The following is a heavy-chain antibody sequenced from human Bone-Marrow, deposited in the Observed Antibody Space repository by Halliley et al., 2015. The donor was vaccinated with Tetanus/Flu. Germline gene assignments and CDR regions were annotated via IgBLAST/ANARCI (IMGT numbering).Heavy chain of an antibody. Sequence: IKPNGGATTYARMFQGGVTMTRDASTSTVYMELGSLRADDTAVYYCARRGVISGAWDTNWFDPWGQGTLVTVSS. D-gene: IGHD2-21*01. J-gene: IGHJ5*02. V-gene: IGHV1-46*01. CDR2: IKPNGGAT. CDR3: ARRGVISGAWDTNWFDP.